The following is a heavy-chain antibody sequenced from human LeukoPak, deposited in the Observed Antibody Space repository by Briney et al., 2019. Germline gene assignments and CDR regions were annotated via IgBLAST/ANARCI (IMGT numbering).Heavy chain of an antibody. Sequence: LSETLSLTCAISGYSISSGYYWAWIRQPPGKGLEWVGSIYHSGSTYYNPSLKSRVTISVDTSKNHFSLMLTSVTAADTAVYYCARSPTIYYDSSGYITPDYFDCWGQGTLVAVSS. V-gene: IGHV4-38-2*01. CDR1: GYSISSGYY. D-gene: IGHD3-22*01. CDR2: IYHSGST. J-gene: IGHJ4*02. CDR3: ARSPTIYYDSSGYITPDYFDC.